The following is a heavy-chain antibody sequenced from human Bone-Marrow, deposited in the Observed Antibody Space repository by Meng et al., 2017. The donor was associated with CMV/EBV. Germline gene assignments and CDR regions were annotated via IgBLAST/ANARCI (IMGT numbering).Heavy chain of an antibody. CDR2: ISTHNGNT. D-gene: IGHD3-10*01. V-gene: IGHV1-18*04. J-gene: IGHJ5*02. Sequence: ASVKVSCKASGYTFTGYYVHWVRQAPGQGLEWVGWISTHNGNTNYAKRFQDRITLTTNTSTATTYMELRSLRSDDTAVYYCARGLRENYGSGTFGWFDPWGEGTLVTVSS. CDR1: GYTFTGYY. CDR3: ARGLRENYGSGTFGWFDP.